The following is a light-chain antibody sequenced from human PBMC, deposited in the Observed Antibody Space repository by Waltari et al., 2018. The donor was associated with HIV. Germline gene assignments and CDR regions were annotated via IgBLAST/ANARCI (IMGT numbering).Light chain of an antibody. CDR2: QAS. CDR3: QQYETNPYT. V-gene: IGKV1-5*03. CDR1: QTVNRW. J-gene: IGKJ2*01. Sequence: DIQMTQSPSTLSPSVGDRVTITCRSSQTVNRWLAWFQQRPGKAHKLLIYQASNLQNGVPSRFSGSGSGTEFTLTISSLQPDDSATYYCQQYETNPYTFGQGTKLQIK.